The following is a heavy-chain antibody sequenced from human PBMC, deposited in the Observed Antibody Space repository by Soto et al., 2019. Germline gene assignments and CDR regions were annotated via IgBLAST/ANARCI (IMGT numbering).Heavy chain of an antibody. CDR2: IYYSVST. D-gene: IGHD3-9*01. Sequence: SETLSLTCTVSGVSISSGDYYCSWIRQPPGKGLELIGYIYYSVSTYYNPSLKSRVTISLDTSKNHFSLNLSSVTAAATAVYYWGRASSLTPGAKFDSWGQG. CDR1: GVSISSGDYY. V-gene: IGHV4-30-4*01. CDR3: GRASSLTPGAKFDS. J-gene: IGHJ4*02.